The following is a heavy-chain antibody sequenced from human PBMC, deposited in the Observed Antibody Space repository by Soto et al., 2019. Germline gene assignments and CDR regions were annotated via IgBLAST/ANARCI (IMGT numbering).Heavy chain of an antibody. Sequence: QVQLQESGPGLVKPSQTLSLTCTVSGGSISTVDYWWSWIRQSPEMGLEWIGHIYDGGRTYNNPSLESLATMLDGTYMSQLSLPLSSVSAAESAVYSCARAPAGDKLDSWGQGTLVTVSS. CDR2: IYDGGRT. CDR3: ARAPAGDKLDS. D-gene: IGHD3-10*01. CDR1: GGSISTVDYW. J-gene: IGHJ4*02. V-gene: IGHV4-30-4*01.